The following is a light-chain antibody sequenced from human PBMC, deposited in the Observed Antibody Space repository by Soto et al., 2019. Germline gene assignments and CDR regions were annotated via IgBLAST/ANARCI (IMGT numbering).Light chain of an antibody. V-gene: IGKV3-15*01. Sequence: EIVMTQSPAILSVSPGDGATLFCRARQSIRNNFLAWYQHKPGQAPRLLIHGASTRATGVPARFSGSASETEFTLTISSLQSEDFAVYYCQQYSAWPLTFGGGTKVEI. CDR3: QQYSAWPLT. CDR2: GAS. J-gene: IGKJ4*01. CDR1: QSIRNN.